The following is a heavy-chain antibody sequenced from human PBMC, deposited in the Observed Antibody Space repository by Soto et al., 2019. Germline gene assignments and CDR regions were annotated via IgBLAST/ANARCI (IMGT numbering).Heavy chain of an antibody. V-gene: IGHV3-33*01. J-gene: IGHJ6*02. CDR1: GFTFSSYG. CDR2: IWYDGSNN. CDR3: ARDKAGYNSGWYFYGMDV. D-gene: IGHD6-19*01. Sequence: QVQLVGSRGGVVQPGRSLILSCAASGFTFSSYGMHWVRQAPGKGLEWVAIIWYDGSNNYYAESVKGRFTISRDNSKNTLYLQMNSLRAEDTAVYYCARDKAGYNSGWYFYGMDVWGQGTTVTVSS.